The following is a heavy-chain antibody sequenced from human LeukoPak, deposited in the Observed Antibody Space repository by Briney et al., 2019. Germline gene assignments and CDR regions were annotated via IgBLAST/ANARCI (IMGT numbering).Heavy chain of an antibody. Sequence: ASVKVSCKASGYTFTGYYMHWLRQAPGHGLEWMGWISPYNGNTNFAQQFQNRLTLTTDTSSRTSFMELKSLRYEDTATYYCARDHGGFWSGSAGFWGQGTLLTVSS. CDR2: ISPYNGNT. J-gene: IGHJ4*02. CDR1: GYTFTGYY. V-gene: IGHV1-18*04. CDR3: ARDHGGFWSGSAGF. D-gene: IGHD3-3*01.